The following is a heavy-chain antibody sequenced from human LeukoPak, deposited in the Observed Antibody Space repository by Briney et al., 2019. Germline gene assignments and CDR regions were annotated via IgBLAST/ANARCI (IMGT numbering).Heavy chain of an antibody. J-gene: IGHJ4*02. CDR2: IHTSGST. D-gene: IGHD6-6*01. CDR1: GGPITSYY. Sequence: SETLSLTCTVSGGPITSYYWTYIRQPAGKGLEWIGRIHTSGSTNYNPSLKSRVTMSVDTSKNQFSLNLSPVTAADTAMYYCAREFSGTSIAARVFDSWGQGTLVTVSS. CDR3: AREFSGTSIAARVFDS. V-gene: IGHV4-4*07.